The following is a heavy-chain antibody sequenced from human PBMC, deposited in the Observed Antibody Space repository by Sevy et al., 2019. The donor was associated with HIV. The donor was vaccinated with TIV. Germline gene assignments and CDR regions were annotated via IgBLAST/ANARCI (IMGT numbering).Heavy chain of an antibody. CDR2: IKQDGSEK. J-gene: IGHJ4*02. V-gene: IGHV3-7*01. Sequence: GGSLRLSCAASGFTFSSYWMSWVRQAPGKGLEWVANIKQDGSEKYYVDSVKGRLTISRDNAKNSLYLQMNSLRAEDTAVYYCARDTYSGYDYGDYWGQGTLVTVSS. D-gene: IGHD5-12*01. CDR1: GFTFSSYW. CDR3: ARDTYSGYDYGDY.